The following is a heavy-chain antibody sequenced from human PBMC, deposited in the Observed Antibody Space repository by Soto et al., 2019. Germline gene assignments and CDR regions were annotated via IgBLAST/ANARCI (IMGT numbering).Heavy chain of an antibody. CDR1: GGSISSGSYY. Sequence: TSETLSLTCTVSGGSISSGSYYWSWIRQHPGKGLEWIGYIYYSGSTYYNPSLKSRVTISVDTSKNQFSLKLSSVTAADTAVYYCAREPPALNSGSYPTGGYYFDYWGQGTQVTVSS. CDR2: IYYSGST. J-gene: IGHJ4*02. CDR3: AREPPALNSGSYPTGGYYFDY. D-gene: IGHD3-10*01. V-gene: IGHV4-31*03.